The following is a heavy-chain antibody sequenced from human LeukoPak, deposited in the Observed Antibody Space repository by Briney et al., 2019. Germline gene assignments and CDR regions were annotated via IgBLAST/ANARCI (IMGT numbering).Heavy chain of an antibody. Sequence: GGSLRLSCAASGFTFSSYSMNWVRQAPGKGLEWVSSISSSSSYIYYADSVKGRFTISRDNAKNSLYLQMNSLRAEDTAVYYCAREEQLVYYMDVWGKGTTVTVSS. CDR2: ISSSSSYI. CDR3: AREEQLVYYMDV. J-gene: IGHJ6*03. V-gene: IGHV3-21*01. CDR1: GFTFSSYS. D-gene: IGHD6-13*01.